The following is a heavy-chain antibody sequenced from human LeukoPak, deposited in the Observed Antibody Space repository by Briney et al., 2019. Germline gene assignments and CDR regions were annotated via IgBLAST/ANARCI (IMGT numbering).Heavy chain of an antibody. CDR3: ARGNEWAFDY. V-gene: IGHV3-74*01. Sequence: GGSLRLFCAAAGFTFSSYWMHWVRQAPGEWPVSDVRINTDGSSTIYADSVKGRFTISRDNAKNTLYLPMTSLRADDTAVYACARGNEWAFDYWAQGTLVTVSS. CDR2: INTDGSST. CDR1: GFTFSSYW. D-gene: IGHD1-26*01. J-gene: IGHJ4*02.